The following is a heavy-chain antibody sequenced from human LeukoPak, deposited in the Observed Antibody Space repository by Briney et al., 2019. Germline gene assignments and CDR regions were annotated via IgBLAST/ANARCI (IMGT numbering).Heavy chain of an antibody. CDR1: GFTFRSHW. J-gene: IGHJ4*02. CDR3: AKDRGVTT. V-gene: IGHV3-7*03. CDR2: INPDGSEK. Sequence: GGSLRLSCAASGFTFRSHWMSWVRQAPGKGLEWVANINPDGSEKFYVDSMKGRFSISRDNAENSVSLQMSSLRGEDTAVYYCAKDRGVTTWGQGTLVTVSS. D-gene: IGHD4-17*01.